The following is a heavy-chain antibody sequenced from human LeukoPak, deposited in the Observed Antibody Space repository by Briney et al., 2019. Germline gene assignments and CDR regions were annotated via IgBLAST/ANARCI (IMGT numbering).Heavy chain of an antibody. J-gene: IGHJ4*01. V-gene: IGHV3-64D*06. Sequence: PGGPLTLSCSASVFPFSPLDMHCVRQAPGKGLEHVSTIGSDGDGTYYADSVKDRFIISRDNSKNAVYLEMSSLRPEDTAVYYCVSPVFIKFWGQGTLVTVSS. CDR1: VFPFSPLD. CDR3: VSPVFIKF. CDR2: IGSDGDGT. D-gene: IGHD1-14*01.